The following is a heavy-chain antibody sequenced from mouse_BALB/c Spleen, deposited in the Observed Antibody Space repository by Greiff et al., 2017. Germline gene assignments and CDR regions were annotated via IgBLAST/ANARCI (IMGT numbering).Heavy chain of an antibody. CDR2: IYPGDGST. CDR1: GYTFTSYY. V-gene: IGHV1S56*01. D-gene: IGHD1-1*01. CDR3: AGGTTSSGWAY. Sequence: VQLQQSGPELVKPGASVKMSCKASGYTFTSYYIHWVKQRPGQGLEWIGWIYPGDGSTKYNEKFKGKTTLTADKSSSTAYMLLSSLTSEDSAIYFCAGGTTSSGWAYWGQGTLVTVSA. J-gene: IGHJ3*01.